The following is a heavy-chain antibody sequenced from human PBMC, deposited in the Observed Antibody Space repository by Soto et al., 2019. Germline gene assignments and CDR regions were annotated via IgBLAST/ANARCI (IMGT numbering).Heavy chain of an antibody. J-gene: IGHJ4*02. Sequence: QLQLQESGSGLLRPSQTLSLTCAVSGGSLVGSNSWSWIRQPPGKGLEWSGNIYHSGYTYYNPSLRSRVTISVYRSNNQFSLKLSSVTAADTAVDFCARVFSNFLSFFDHWGQGALVTVSS. V-gene: IGHV4-30-2*01. D-gene: IGHD1-7*01. CDR2: IYHSGYT. CDR1: GGSLVGSNS. CDR3: ARVFSNFLSFFDH.